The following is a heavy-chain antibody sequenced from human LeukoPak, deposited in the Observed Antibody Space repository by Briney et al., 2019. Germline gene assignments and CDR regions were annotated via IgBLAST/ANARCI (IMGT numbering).Heavy chain of an antibody. J-gene: IGHJ4*02. CDR3: ARDVSSSRVGSPFDY. CDR2: ISSSSTTI. Sequence: GGSLTLSCLASGFTFSCYSMNWLRQAPGRGLAWVSYISSSSTTIYYADSVKGRFPISRDNAKNSLYLQMNSLRAEDTAVYYCARDVSSSRVGSPFDYWGQGTLVTVSS. D-gene: IGHD6-13*01. CDR1: GFTFSCYS. V-gene: IGHV3-48*01.